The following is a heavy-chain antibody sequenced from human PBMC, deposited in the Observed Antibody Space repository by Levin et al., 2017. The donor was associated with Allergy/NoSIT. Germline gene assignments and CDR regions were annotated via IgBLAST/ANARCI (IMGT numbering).Heavy chain of an antibody. CDR2: IYHSGST. Sequence: SETLSLTCAVSGGSISSSNWWSWVRQPPGKGLEWIGEIYHSGSTNYNPSLKSRVTISVDKSKNQFSLKLSSVTAADTAVYYCARGGSPGYCTGGVCYGDWFDPWGQGTLVTVSS. J-gene: IGHJ5*02. V-gene: IGHV4-4*02. D-gene: IGHD2-8*02. CDR3: ARGGSPGYCTGGVCYGDWFDP. CDR1: GGSISSSNW.